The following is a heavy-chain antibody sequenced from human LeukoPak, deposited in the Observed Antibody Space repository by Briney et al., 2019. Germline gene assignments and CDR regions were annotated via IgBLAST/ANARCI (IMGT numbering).Heavy chain of an antibody. CDR1: GFTFSSYG. J-gene: IGHJ4*02. V-gene: IGHV3-30*18. CDR2: ISYDGSNK. Sequence: PGRSLRLSCAASGFTFSSYGMHWVRQAPGKGLEWVAVISYDGSNKYYADSVKGRFTISRDNSKNTLYLQMNSLRAEDTAVYYCAKSWGLTGYPDYWGQGTLVTVSS. CDR3: AKSWGLTGYPDY. D-gene: IGHD3-9*01.